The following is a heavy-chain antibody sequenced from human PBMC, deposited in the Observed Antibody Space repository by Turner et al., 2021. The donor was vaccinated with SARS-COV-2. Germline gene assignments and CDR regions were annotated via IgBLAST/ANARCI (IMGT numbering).Heavy chain of an antibody. J-gene: IGHJ6*02. D-gene: IGHD3-3*01. V-gene: IGHV4-59*08. CDR3: ARHPLNYDFWSGYYYYGMDV. CDR1: GGSIGSYY. CDR2: FEYSGST. Sequence: VPLPESGPGLVKPSETLSLTCTVSGGSIGSYYWSWIRQPPGKGLEWIGYFEYSGSTNYNPTLKSRVTISVDTTKNQFSLKLSSVTAADTAVYYCARHPLNYDFWSGYYYYGMDVWGQGTTVTVSS.